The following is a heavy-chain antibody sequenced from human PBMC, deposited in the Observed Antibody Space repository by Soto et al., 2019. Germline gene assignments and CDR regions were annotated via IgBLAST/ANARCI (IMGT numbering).Heavy chain of an antibody. Sequence: QVQLVESEGGVVQPGRSLRLSCAASGFTFSSYGMHWVRQAPGKGLEWVAVIWYDGSNKYYADSVKGRFTISRDNSKNTLYLQMNSLRAEDTAVYYCARGTGSYQAEGFDYWGQGTLVTVSS. J-gene: IGHJ4*02. CDR2: IWYDGSNK. CDR1: GFTFSSYG. CDR3: ARGTGSYQAEGFDY. V-gene: IGHV3-33*01. D-gene: IGHD1-26*01.